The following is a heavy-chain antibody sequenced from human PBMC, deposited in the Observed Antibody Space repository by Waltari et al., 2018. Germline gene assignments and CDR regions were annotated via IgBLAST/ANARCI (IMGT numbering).Heavy chain of an antibody. CDR1: GFTVSSNY. CDR3: AREGKSGGRAFDI. J-gene: IGHJ3*02. Sequence: EVQLVESGGGLIQPGGSLRLSCAASGFTVSSNYMSWVRQAPGKGLEWVSVIYSGGSTYYADSVKCRFTISRDKSKNTLYLQMNSLRAEDTAVYYCAREGKSGGRAFDICGQGTMVTVSS. CDR2: IYSGGST. D-gene: IGHD2-15*01. V-gene: IGHV3-53*01.